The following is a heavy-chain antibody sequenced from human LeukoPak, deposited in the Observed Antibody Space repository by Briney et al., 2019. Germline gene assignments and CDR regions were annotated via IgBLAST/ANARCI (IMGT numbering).Heavy chain of an antibody. J-gene: IGHJ4*02. CDR3: AKDPGTAMVFSV. D-gene: IGHD5-18*01. V-gene: IGHV4-34*01. CDR1: GGSFSGYY. Sequence: SETLSLTCAVYGGSFSGYYWSWIRQPPGKGLEWIGEINHSGSTNYNPSLKSRVTISVDTSKNQFSLKLSSVTAADTAVYYCAKDPGTAMVFSVWGQGTLVTVSS. CDR2: INHSGST.